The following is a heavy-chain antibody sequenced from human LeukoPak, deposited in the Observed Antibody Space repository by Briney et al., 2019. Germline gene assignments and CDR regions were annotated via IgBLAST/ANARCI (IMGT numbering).Heavy chain of an antibody. CDR2: ISYDGSNK. Sequence: PGRSLRLSCAASGFTFSSYGMHWVRQAPGKGLEWVAVISYDGSNKYYADSVKGRFTISRDNSKNTLYLQMNSLRAEDTAVYYCAAESGYYDYYYYYGMDVWGQGTTVTVSS. CDR3: AAESGYYDYYYYYGMDV. J-gene: IGHJ6*02. V-gene: IGHV3-30*03. CDR1: GFTFSSYG. D-gene: IGHD3-22*01.